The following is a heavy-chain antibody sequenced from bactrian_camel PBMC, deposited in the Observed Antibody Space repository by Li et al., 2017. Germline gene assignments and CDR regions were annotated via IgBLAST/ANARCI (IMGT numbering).Heavy chain of an antibody. CDR1: DLPFSTYY. J-gene: IGHJ6*01. D-gene: IGHD3*01. CDR2: IETDGVNT. V-gene: IGHV3-2*01. CDR3: AADFRVSLLCEYDRYDYQS. Sequence: VQLVESGGGLVQPGGSLTLSCAASDLPFSTYYMSWVRQAPGKGLEWVSSIETDGVNTYYADFAKGRFTISRDHAKNTLYLQMNSLRPEDTAMYYCAADFRVSLLCEYDRYDYQSRGQGTQVTVS.